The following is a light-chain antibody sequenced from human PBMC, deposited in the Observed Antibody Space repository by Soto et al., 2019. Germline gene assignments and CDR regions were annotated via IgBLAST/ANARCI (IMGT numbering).Light chain of an antibody. CDR2: TNN. Sequence: QSVLTQPPSVSGTPGHTVSISCSGSTSNLGGNTVNWYQQLPGTAPKLLIYTNNQRPSGVPDRFSGSKSGTSASLAISGLRSEDEADFYCVAWDDSLNAVVFGGGTQLTVL. J-gene: IGLJ2*01. CDR1: TSNLGGNT. CDR3: VAWDDSLNAVV. V-gene: IGLV1-44*01.